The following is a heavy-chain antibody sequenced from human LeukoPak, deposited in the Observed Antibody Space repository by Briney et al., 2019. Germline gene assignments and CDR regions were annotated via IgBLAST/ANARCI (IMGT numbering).Heavy chain of an antibody. V-gene: IGHV1-8*01. CDR1: GYTFTSYD. D-gene: IGHD2-2*02. Sequence: ASVKVSCKASGYTFTSYDINWVRQATGQGLEWMGWMNPNSGNTGYAQKFQGRVTMTRNTSISTAYMELSSLRSEDTAVYYCARMVVVPAAITDYYYYGMDVWGQGTTVTVSS. CDR3: ARMVVVPAAITDYYYYGMDV. J-gene: IGHJ6*02. CDR2: MNPNSGNT.